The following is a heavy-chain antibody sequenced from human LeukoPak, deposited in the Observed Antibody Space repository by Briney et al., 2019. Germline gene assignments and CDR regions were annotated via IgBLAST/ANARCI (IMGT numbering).Heavy chain of an antibody. V-gene: IGHV3-48*04. J-gene: IGHJ4*02. CDR2: ISSSSSTI. CDR1: GFTFSSYS. CDR3: ARDRYYYDTSGYLR. D-gene: IGHD3-22*01. Sequence: GGSLRLSCAASGFTFSSYSMNWVRQAPGKGLEWVSYISSSSSTIYYADSVKGRFTISRDNAKNSLYLQMNSLRAEDTAVYYCARDRYYYDTSGYLRWGQGTLVTVSS.